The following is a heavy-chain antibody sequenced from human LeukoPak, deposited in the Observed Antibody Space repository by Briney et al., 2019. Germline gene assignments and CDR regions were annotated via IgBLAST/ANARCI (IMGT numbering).Heavy chain of an antibody. CDR3: ARPVVLGAYLRGAYYFDS. CDR1: GFTFSSYS. V-gene: IGHV3-21*01. D-gene: IGHD3-16*01. Sequence: PGGSLRLSCAASGFTFSSYSMNWVRQAPGKGLEWVSSISSSSSYIYYADSVKGRFTISRDNAKNSLYLQMNSLRAEDTAVYYCARPVVLGAYLRGAYYFDSWGQGTLVTVSS. CDR2: ISSSSSYI. J-gene: IGHJ4*02.